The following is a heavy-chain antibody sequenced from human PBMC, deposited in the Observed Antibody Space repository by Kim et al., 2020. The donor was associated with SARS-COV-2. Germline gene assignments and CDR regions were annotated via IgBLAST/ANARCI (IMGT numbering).Heavy chain of an antibody. Sequence: SETLSLTCSVSGYSIRSNNFWGWIRQAPGKGLEWIGYVHHNGSTYYNPSLKSRIILSVDTSKNEFSLKLRSVRADDTAVYYCTRKGSFVRGIYYYYGMEDWGQGTTVTVSS. V-gene: IGHV4-28*01. CDR2: VHHNGST. J-gene: IGHJ6*02. D-gene: IGHD3-10*01. CDR3: TRKGSFVRGIYYYYGMED. CDR1: GYSIRSNNF.